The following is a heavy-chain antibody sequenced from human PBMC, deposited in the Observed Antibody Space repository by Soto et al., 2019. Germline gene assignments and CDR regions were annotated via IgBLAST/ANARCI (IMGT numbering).Heavy chain of an antibody. Sequence: PGGSLRLSCGASGFNFGAYNMNWVRQAPGKGLEWVAFISSSGGATYYADSVQGRFSISRDNAENSLYLEMSSLTDDETAVYYCARMLLSTHQVWGKGSLVTVSS. CDR2: ISSSGGAT. D-gene: IGHD2-2*01. J-gene: IGHJ4*02. CDR3: ARMLLSTHQV. V-gene: IGHV3-48*02. CDR1: GFNFGAYN.